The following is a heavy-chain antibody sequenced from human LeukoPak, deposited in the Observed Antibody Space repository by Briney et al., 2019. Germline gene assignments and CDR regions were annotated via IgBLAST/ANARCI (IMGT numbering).Heavy chain of an antibody. D-gene: IGHD3-22*01. CDR1: GVTFSSYA. CDR3: AKDQMRDYYDSSGYFNWFDP. J-gene: IGHJ5*02. V-gene: IGHV3-23*01. Sequence: QAGGSLRLSCAASGVTFSSYAMSWVRQAPGKGLEWVSAISGSGGSTYYADSAKSRLTISRDNSKNTLYLQMKSLRAEDAAVCYFAKDQMRDYYDSSGYFNWFDPWGERTLVTVSP. CDR2: ISGSGGST.